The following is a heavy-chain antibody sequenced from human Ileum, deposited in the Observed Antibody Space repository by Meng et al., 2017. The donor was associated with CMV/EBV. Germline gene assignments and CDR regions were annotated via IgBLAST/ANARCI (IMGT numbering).Heavy chain of an antibody. V-gene: IGHV3-7*01. CDR1: GFTFSSYW. J-gene: IGHJ4*02. Sequence: GESLKISCAVSGFTFSSYWMSWVRQAPGKGLEWVANIKQDGSTTYYVGSVKGRFTISRDNAKNSLYLQMNSLTVEDTAVYYCVTSDAAAGNSWGQGTLVTVSS. D-gene: IGHD6-13*01. CDR3: VTSDAAAGNS. CDR2: IKQDGSTT.